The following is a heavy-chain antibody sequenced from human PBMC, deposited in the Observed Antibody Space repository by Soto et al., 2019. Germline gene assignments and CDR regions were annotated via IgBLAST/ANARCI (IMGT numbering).Heavy chain of an antibody. Sequence: QVQLQESGPGLVQPSGTLSLTCAVSGDSINNSHWWSWVRQTPGKGLEWIGETYHSGTTNYSPSLKTRVTISIEKSKNQFSLKMNSVTAADTAVYYCAREVNSSPARGPNWFDPWGQGTLVTVSS. J-gene: IGHJ5*02. D-gene: IGHD6-13*01. CDR2: TYHSGTT. CDR1: GDSINNSHW. CDR3: AREVNSSPARGPNWFDP. V-gene: IGHV4-4*02.